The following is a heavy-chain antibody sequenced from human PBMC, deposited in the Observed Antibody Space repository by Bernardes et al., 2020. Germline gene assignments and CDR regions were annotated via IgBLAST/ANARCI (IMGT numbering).Heavy chain of an antibody. CDR3: ARDHKDYDILTGYYGGKYFDY. V-gene: IGHV1-18*01. CDR1: GYIFTSYG. J-gene: IGHJ4*02. Sequence: ASVKVSCKASGYIFTSYGISWVRQAPGQGLEWMGWISAYNGNTNYAQKLQGRVTMTTDTSTSTAYMELRSLRSDDTAVYYCARDHKDYDILTGYYGGKYFDYWGQGTLVTVSS. CDR2: ISAYNGNT. D-gene: IGHD3-9*01.